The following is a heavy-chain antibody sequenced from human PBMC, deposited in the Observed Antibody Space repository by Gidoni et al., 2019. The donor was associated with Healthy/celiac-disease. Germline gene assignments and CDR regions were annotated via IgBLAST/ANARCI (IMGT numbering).Heavy chain of an antibody. V-gene: IGHV3-33*01. CDR1: GFTFSSYG. CDR2: IWYEGSNK. J-gene: IGHJ4*02. Sequence: QVQLVESGGGVVQPGRSLRLSCAASGFTFSSYGMHWVRQAPGKGLEWVAVIWYEGSNKYYADSVKGRFTISRDNSKNTLYLQMNSLRAEDTAVYYCARGGDLRGQDRYCSGGSCWYWGQGTLVTVSS. CDR3: ARGGDLRGQDRYCSGGSCWY. D-gene: IGHD2-15*01.